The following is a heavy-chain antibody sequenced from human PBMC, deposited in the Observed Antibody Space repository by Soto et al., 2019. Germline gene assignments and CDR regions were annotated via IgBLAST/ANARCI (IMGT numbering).Heavy chain of an antibody. CDR3: TRDFINSSYDYDRGV. CDR1: GCSFRNYG. Sequence: PXGCLQLSSAASGCSFRNYGMHGVRQAPGKGLEWVAVIWYDGNNQYYADSVKGRFTISRDNSKNTLYLQMNSLRAEDTAVYYCTRDFINSSYDYDRGVWGRGTTVTV. CDR2: IWYDGNNQ. D-gene: IGHD4-4*01. J-gene: IGHJ6*01. V-gene: IGHV3-33*01.